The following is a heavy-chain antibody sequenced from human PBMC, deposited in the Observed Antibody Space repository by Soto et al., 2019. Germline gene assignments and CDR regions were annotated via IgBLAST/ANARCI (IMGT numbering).Heavy chain of an antibody. CDR3: ARGGGGETFDP. Sequence: EVQLVESGGGLVKPGGSLRLSCAASGFTFSSYSMNWVRQAPGKGLEWVSSISSSSSYIYYADSVKGRFTISRDNAKNSLYLKMNSLRAEDTAVYYWARGGGGETFDPWGQGTLVTVSS. J-gene: IGHJ5*02. CDR1: GFTFSSYS. V-gene: IGHV3-21*01. CDR2: ISSSSSYI. D-gene: IGHD3-16*01.